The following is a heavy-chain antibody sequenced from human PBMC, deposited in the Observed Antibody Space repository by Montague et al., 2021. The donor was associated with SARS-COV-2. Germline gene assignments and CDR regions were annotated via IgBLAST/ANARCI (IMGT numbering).Heavy chain of an antibody. CDR1: GSTFGDYG. D-gene: IGHD5-12*01. CDR2: IHHSGDTT. Sequence: SLRLSCAASGSTFGDYGMSWVRQVPGKGLEWIAGIHHSGDTTDYVDSVKGRFTISRDNARNSLDLQLNSLRAEDTALYYCVRGWAGGGYDCRGQGTLVTVSS. V-gene: IGHV3-20*04. CDR3: VRGWAGGGYDC. J-gene: IGHJ4*02.